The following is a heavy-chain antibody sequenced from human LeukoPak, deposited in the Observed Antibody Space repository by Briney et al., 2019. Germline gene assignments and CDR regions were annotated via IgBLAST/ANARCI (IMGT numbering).Heavy chain of an antibody. J-gene: IGHJ3*02. Sequence: PGGSLRLSCAASGFTFSSYGMHWVRQAPGKGLEWVAFIRYDGSNKYYADSVKGRFTISRDNSKNTLYLQMNSLRAEDTAVYYCAKDRRRYQLLSLSDAFDIWGQGTMVTVSS. CDR2: IRYDGSNK. CDR3: AKDRRRYQLLSLSDAFDI. D-gene: IGHD2-2*01. V-gene: IGHV3-30*02. CDR1: GFTFSSYG.